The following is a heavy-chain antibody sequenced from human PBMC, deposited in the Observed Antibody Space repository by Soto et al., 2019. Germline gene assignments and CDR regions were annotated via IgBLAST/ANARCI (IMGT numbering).Heavy chain of an antibody. CDR2: ISSSATTI. Sequence: EVQLVESGGGLVQPGGSLRLSCAASGFTFISFGINWVRQAPGKGLEWVSYISSSATTINYSDSVKGRFTSSRHNAKKSLLLQMNGLRAEDTAVYYCARGSYYDPFDPWGQGTLVTVSS. CDR1: GFTFISFG. V-gene: IGHV3-48*01. J-gene: IGHJ5*02. CDR3: ARGSYYDPFDP. D-gene: IGHD3-22*01.